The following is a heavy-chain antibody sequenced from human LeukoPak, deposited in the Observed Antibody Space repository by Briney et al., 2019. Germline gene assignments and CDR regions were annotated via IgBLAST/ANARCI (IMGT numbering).Heavy chain of an antibody. D-gene: IGHD3-22*01. V-gene: IGHV3-23*01. CDR3: AKFRYHSNDNNYLDFNY. CDR2: ISGSGGHT. J-gene: IGHJ4*02. Sequence: VGSLRLSCAASGFTFSSYAMCWVRQAPGKGPEWVSSISGSGGHTYFADSVKGRFTISRDNSKNTLDLQMNSLKVEDTAVYYCAKFRYHSNDNNYLDFNYWGQGTLVTVSS. CDR1: GFTFSSYA.